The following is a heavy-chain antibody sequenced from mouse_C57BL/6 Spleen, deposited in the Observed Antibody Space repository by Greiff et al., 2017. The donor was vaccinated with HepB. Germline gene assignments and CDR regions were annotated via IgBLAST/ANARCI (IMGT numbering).Heavy chain of an antibody. CDR3: ARSDMITTPY. J-gene: IGHJ3*01. CDR2: INPSSGYS. Sequence: QVQLQQSGAELARPGASVKMSCKASGYTFTSYTMHWVKQRPGQGLEWIGYINPSSGYSKYNQKFKDKATLTADKSSSTAYMQLSSLTSEDSAVYYCARSDMITTPYWGQGTLVTVSA. D-gene: IGHD2-4*01. V-gene: IGHV1-4*01. CDR1: GYTFTSYT.